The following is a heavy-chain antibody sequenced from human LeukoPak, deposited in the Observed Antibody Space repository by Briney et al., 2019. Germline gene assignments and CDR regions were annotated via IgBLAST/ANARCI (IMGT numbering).Heavy chain of an antibody. CDR2: ISGSGGGT. CDR1: GFTFSSYA. V-gene: IGHV3-23*01. Sequence: PGGSLRLSCAASGFTFSSYAMSWVRQAPGKGLEWVSAISGSGGGTYYADSVKGRFTISRDNSKNTLYLQMNSLRAEDTAVYYCAKGGAKYYDILTGLDYWGQGTLVTVSS. D-gene: IGHD3-9*01. J-gene: IGHJ4*02. CDR3: AKGGAKYYDILTGLDY.